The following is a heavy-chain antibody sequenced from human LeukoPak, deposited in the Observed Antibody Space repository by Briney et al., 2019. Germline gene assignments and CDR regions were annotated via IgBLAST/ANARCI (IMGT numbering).Heavy chain of an antibody. CDR2: MNPKTGNT. D-gene: IGHD4-11*01. CDR1: GYTFTNFD. Sequence: ASVTVSCKASGYTFTNFDINWVRQAAGQGLEWMGWMNPKTGNTGSAQKLQGRVTISGNTSISTAYMELSSLRSEDTAVYYCVRIDYSNAFDMWGQGTMVTVSS. V-gene: IGHV1-8*01. J-gene: IGHJ3*02. CDR3: VRIDYSNAFDM.